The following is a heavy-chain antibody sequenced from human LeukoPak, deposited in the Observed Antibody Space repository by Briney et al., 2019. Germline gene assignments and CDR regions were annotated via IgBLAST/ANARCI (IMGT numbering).Heavy chain of an antibody. CDR1: GGSISSYY. Sequence: PSETLSLTCSVSGGSISSYYWSWIRQPSGKGLEWIGYIYYSGNTNYNPSLKSRVTISVDTSKNQFSLKLSSVTAADTAVFYCVRINPRFYYYIDVWGRGTTVTVSS. J-gene: IGHJ6*03. CDR2: IYYSGNT. CDR3: VRINPRFYYYIDV. D-gene: IGHD1-14*01. V-gene: IGHV4-59*01.